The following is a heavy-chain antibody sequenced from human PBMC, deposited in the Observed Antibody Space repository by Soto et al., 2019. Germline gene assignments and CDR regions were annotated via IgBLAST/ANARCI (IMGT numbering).Heavy chain of an antibody. V-gene: IGHV1-69*13. CDR3: ARDRRETYYYDSSDAFDI. CDR1: GGTFSSYA. J-gene: IGHJ3*02. D-gene: IGHD3-22*01. CDR2: IIPIFGTA. Sequence: SVKVSCKASGGTFSSYAISWVRQAPGQGLEWMGGIIPIFGTANYAQKFQGRVTITADESTSTAYMELSSLRSEDTAVYYCARDRRETYYYDSSDAFDIWGQGTMVTVS.